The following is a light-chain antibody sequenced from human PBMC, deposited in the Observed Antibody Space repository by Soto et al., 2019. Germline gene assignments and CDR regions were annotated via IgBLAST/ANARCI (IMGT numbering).Light chain of an antibody. J-gene: IGLJ3*02. CDR2: YDD. CDR3: AAWDDSLNGWV. V-gene: IGLV1-36*01. CDR1: SSNIGTNG. Sequence: QAVVTQPPSASEAPRQRVTISCSGSSSNIGTNGVNWYQQLPGKAPKLLIYYDDLLPSGVSDRFSGSKSGTSASLAISGLQSEDEADYYCAAWDDSLNGWVFGGGTKVIVL.